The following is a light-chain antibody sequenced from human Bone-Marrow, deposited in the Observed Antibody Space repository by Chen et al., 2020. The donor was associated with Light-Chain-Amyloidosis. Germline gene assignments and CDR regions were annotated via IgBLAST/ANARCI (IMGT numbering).Light chain of an antibody. CDR1: SSDVGGDNH. J-gene: IGLJ1*01. Sequence: QSALTQPASVSGSPGQSITISCTGTSSDVGGDNHVSWYQQHPDKAPKLMIYEVTNRPSWVPDRFSGSKSDNTASPTISGLQTEDEADYFCSSYTITNTLVFGSGTRVTV. CDR2: EVT. V-gene: IGLV2-14*01. CDR3: SSYTITNTLV.